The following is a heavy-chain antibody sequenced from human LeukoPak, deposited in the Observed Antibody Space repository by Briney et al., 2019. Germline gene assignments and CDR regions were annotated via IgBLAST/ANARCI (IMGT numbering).Heavy chain of an antibody. J-gene: IGHJ4*02. Sequence: GSLRLSCAASGFTFSSSAMSWIRQPPGKGLQWIGYIYYSGNTNYNPSLKSRVTISVDTSKNQFSMKLTSVTAADTAVYYCAREDDDYLFDYWGQGTLVTVSS. CDR2: IYYSGNT. CDR3: AREDDDYLFDY. D-gene: IGHD4-17*01. CDR1: GFTFSSSA. V-gene: IGHV4-59*01.